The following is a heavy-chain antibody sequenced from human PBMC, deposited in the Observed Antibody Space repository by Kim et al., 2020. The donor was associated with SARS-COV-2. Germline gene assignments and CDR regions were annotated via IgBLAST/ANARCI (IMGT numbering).Heavy chain of an antibody. V-gene: IGHV4-59*01. CDR2: IYYSGST. D-gene: IGHD1-1*01. CDR1: GGSISSYY. J-gene: IGHJ2*01. Sequence: SETLSLTCTVSGGSISSYYWSWIRQPPGKGLEWIGYIYYSGSTNYNPSLKSRVTISVDTSKNQFSLKLSSVTAADTVIYYCARDHREWVQYTAYWYVDL. CDR3: ARDHREWVQYTAYWYVDL.